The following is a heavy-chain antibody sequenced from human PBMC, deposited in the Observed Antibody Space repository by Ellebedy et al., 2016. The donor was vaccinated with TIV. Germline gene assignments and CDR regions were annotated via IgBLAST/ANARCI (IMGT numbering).Heavy chain of an antibody. V-gene: IGHV3-23*01. CDR1: GFTFSSNG. CDR3: AKDRYGDYVVYFDY. J-gene: IGHJ4*02. CDR2: ISGSGGST. Sequence: GESLKISCVASGFTFSSNGLSWVRQAPGKGLEWVSGISGSGGSTYYGDSVKGRFTISRDNSKNTLYLQMNSLRADDTAVYYCAKDRYGDYVVYFDYWGQGTLVTVSS. D-gene: IGHD4-17*01.